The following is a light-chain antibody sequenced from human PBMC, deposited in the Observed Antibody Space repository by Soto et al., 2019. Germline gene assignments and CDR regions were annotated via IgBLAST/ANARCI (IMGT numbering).Light chain of an antibody. CDR1: QAISNY. CDR3: QQYSGT. CDR2: DAS. Sequence: DIQMTQSPSSLSASVGDRVTITCQASQAISNYLNWYQQKPGKAPKLLIYDASNLETGVPSRFSGSGSGTDFTFTISSLQPEDIATYYCQQYSGTFGQGTKLEIK. J-gene: IGKJ2*01. V-gene: IGKV1-33*01.